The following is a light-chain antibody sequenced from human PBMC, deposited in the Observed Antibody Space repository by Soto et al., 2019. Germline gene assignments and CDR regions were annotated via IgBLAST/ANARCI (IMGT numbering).Light chain of an antibody. CDR3: SSYTSSSSYV. Sequence: QSTLTQPASLSVSPGQSITISCTGTSSDVGGYNYVSWYQQHPGKAPKLMIYEVSNRPSGVSNRFSGSKSGNTASLTISGLQAEDQADHYCSSYTSSSSYVFGTGTKVTVL. J-gene: IGLJ1*01. CDR2: EVS. CDR1: SSDVGGYNY. V-gene: IGLV2-14*01.